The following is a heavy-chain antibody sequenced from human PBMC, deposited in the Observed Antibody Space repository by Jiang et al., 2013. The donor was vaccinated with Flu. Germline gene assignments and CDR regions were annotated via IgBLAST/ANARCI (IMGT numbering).Heavy chain of an antibody. CDR2: IYYSGST. V-gene: IGHV4-39*02. CDR3: ARDPFQENYFDY. J-gene: IGHJ4*02. D-gene: IGHD2-21*01. Sequence: GSGLVKPSETLSLTCTVSGGSISSSSYYWGWIRQPPGKGLEWIGSIYYSGSTYYNPSLKSRVTISVDTSKNQFSLKLSSVTAADTAVYYCARDPFQENYFDYWGQGTLVTVSS. CDR1: GGSISSSSYY.